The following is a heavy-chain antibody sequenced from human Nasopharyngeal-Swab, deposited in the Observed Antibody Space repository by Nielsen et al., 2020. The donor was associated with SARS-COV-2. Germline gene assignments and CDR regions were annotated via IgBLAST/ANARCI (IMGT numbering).Heavy chain of an antibody. CDR2: IWFDGIKN. D-gene: IGHD6-25*01. Sequence: GESLKISCAASEFTFSTTAMHWVRQAPGKGLEWVGFIWFDGIKNYYTDSVKGRFTISRDNSKNTLYLQMNSLGAEDTAVYYCVRQFGGSADFWGQGTLVTVSS. V-gene: IGHV3-33*01. CDR1: EFTFSTTA. CDR3: VRQFGGSADF. J-gene: IGHJ4*02.